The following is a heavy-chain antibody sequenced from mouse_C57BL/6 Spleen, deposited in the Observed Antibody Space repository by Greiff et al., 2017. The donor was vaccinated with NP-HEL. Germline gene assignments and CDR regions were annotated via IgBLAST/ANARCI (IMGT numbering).Heavy chain of an antibody. D-gene: IGHD4-1*01. CDR1: GFTFSDYG. J-gene: IGHJ3*01. V-gene: IGHV5-17*01. CDR3: ARELTGTSWFAY. Sequence: EVKLQESGGGLVKPGGSLKLSCAASGFTFSDYGMHWVRQAPEKGLEWVAYISSGSSTIYYADTVKGRFTISRDNAKNTLFLQMTSLRSEDTAMYYCARELTGTSWFAYWGQGTLVTVSA. CDR2: ISSGSSTI.